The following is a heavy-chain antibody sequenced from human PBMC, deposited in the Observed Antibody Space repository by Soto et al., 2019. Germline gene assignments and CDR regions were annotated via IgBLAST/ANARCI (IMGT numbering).Heavy chain of an antibody. Sequence: QVQLQQWGAGLLKPSETLSLTCAVYGGSFSGYYWSWIRQPPGKGLEWIGEINHSGSTNYNPSLKSRVTISVDTSKNQYSLKLSSVTAADTAVYYCATDYGDYGAFDIWGQGKMVTVSS. CDR3: ATDYGDYGAFDI. CDR1: GGSFSGYY. V-gene: IGHV4-34*01. J-gene: IGHJ3*02. CDR2: INHSGST. D-gene: IGHD4-17*01.